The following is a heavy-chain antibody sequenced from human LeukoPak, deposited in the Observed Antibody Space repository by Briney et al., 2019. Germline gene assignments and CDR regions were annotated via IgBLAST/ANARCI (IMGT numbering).Heavy chain of an antibody. CDR2: ISSNGGST. V-gene: IGHV3-64D*06. D-gene: IGHD3-10*01. CDR3: ASLYYYGSGSYPVDP. CDR1: GFTFSNYA. Sequence: GGSLRLSCSASGFTFSNYAMHWVRQAPGKGLEYVSAISSNGGSTFYADSVKGRFTISRDNSENTLYFQMNSLRAEDTAVYYCASLYYYGSGSYPVDPWGQGTLVTVSS. J-gene: IGHJ5*02.